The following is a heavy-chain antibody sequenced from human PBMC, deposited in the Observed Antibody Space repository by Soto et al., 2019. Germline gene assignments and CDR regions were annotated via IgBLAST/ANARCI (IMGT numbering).Heavy chain of an antibody. D-gene: IGHD2-8*01. J-gene: IGHJ4*02. CDR1: GYTFTSYV. Sequence: GASVKVSCKASGYTFTSYVIHWVRPAHGQRLEWMGWINAGNGNTKYSQKFQGRVTITRDTSASTAYMELSSLISEDTAMYYCARDRCTNGVCYTRSFDYWGQGTLVTVSS. V-gene: IGHV1-3*01. CDR2: INAGNGNT. CDR3: ARDRCTNGVCYTRSFDY.